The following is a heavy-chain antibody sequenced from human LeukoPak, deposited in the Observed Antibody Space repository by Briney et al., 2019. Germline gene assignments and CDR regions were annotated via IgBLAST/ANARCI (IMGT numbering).Heavy chain of an antibody. CDR1: GFTFSSYA. V-gene: IGHV3-23*01. CDR3: AKDPPPRHHHDSGRYYGYYYQGMDV. Sequence: GGSLRLSCAASGFTFSSYAMSWVRQTPGKGLEWVSAISGSGGSTYYADSVKGRFTISRDNSKNTLYLQMNSLRAEDSAVYYCAKDPPPRHHHDSGRYYGYYYQGMDVWGQGTTVTVSS. CDR2: ISGSGGST. J-gene: IGHJ6*02. D-gene: IGHD3-10*01.